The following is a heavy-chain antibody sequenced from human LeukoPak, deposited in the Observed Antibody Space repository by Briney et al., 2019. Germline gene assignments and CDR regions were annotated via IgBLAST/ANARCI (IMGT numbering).Heavy chain of an antibody. V-gene: IGHV3-30*02. J-gene: IGHJ4*02. CDR1: GFTFSSYG. CDR3: AKDDILTGYYFNYFDY. CDR2: IQYDGSNK. D-gene: IGHD3-9*01. Sequence: GGSLRLSCAASGFTFSSYGMHWVRQAPGKGLEWVAFIQYDGSNKFYADSVKGRFTISRDNSKNTLYLQMNSLRAEDTAVCYCAKDDILTGYYFNYFDYWGQGTLVTVSS.